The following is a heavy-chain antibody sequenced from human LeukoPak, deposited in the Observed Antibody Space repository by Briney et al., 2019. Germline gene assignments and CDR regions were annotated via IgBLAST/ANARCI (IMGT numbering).Heavy chain of an antibody. J-gene: IGHJ6*02. Sequence: GGSLRLSCAASGFTFSSYSMNWVRQAPGKGLEWVSSISSSSSYIYYADSVKGRFTISRDNAKNSLYLQMNSLRAEDTAVYYCAGTLGYCSSTSCYYSYYYGMDVWGQGTTVTVSS. D-gene: IGHD2-2*01. CDR3: AGTLGYCSSTSCYYSYYYGMDV. CDR2: ISSSSSYI. V-gene: IGHV3-21*01. CDR1: GFTFSSYS.